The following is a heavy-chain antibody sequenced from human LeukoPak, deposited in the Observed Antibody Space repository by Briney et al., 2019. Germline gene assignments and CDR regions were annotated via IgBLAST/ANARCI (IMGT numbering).Heavy chain of an antibody. CDR1: GFTFSSYS. CDR2: ISSSSDTI. V-gene: IGHV3-48*01. CDR3: ARQQQQLWYD. D-gene: IGHD5-18*01. J-gene: IGHJ4*02. Sequence: GGSLRLSCAASGFTFSSYSMNWVRQAPGKGLEWVSYISSSSDTIHYADSAKGRFTISRDNAKNSLYLQMNSLRAEDTAVYFCARQQQQLWYDWGQGTLVTVSS.